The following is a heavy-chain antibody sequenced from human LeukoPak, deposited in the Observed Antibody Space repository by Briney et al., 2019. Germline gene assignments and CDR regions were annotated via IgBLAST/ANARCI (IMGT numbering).Heavy chain of an antibody. J-gene: IGHJ5*02. V-gene: IGHV3-23*01. D-gene: IGHD6-13*01. Sequence: GGTLRLSCAASGFTFSSYGMSWVRQAPGKGLEWVSAISGSGGSTYYADSVKGRFTISRDNSKNTLYLQMNSLRAEDTAVYYCAEGRYGGTIAAAEEFDPWGQGTLVTVSS. CDR2: ISGSGGST. CDR1: GFTFSSYG. CDR3: AEGRYGGTIAAAEEFDP.